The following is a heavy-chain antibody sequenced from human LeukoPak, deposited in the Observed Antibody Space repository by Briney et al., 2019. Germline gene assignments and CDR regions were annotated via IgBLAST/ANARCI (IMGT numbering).Heavy chain of an antibody. J-gene: IGHJ4*02. Sequence: GGSLRLACAASGFSFSSYAMTWARQAPVKGLEWVSAISGDGTRTYYADSVKGRFTISRDNSKSTLYLEMSSLRVEDTAIYYCAKWPEGAMDYFDYWGQGTLVTVSS. CDR2: ISGDGTRT. V-gene: IGHV3-23*01. CDR3: AKWPEGAMDYFDY. D-gene: IGHD3-16*01. CDR1: GFSFSSYA.